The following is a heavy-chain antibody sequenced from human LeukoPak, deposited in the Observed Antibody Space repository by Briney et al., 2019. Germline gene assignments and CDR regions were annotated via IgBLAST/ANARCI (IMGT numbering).Heavy chain of an antibody. CDR1: GGSISSSSYY. Sequence: SETLSLTCSVSGGSISSSSYYWGWIRQPPGKGLEWIGSTYDSGTTYYNPSLKSRVTISADTSKNQFSLKLSSVTAADTAVYYCARQLLGYCSGGTCSTYYFDYWGQGTLVTVSS. CDR3: ARQLLGYCSGGTCSTYYFDY. CDR2: TYDSGTT. D-gene: IGHD2-15*01. V-gene: IGHV4-39*01. J-gene: IGHJ4*02.